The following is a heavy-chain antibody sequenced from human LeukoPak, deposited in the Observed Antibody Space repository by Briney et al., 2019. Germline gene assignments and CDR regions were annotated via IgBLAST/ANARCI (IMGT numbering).Heavy chain of an antibody. Sequence: SVKVSCKASGGTFSSYAISWVRQAPGQGLEWMGGIIPIFGTANYAQKFQGRVTITADESTSTAYMELSSLRSEDTAVYYCTRADYDILTGYYPSFGYWGQGTLVTVSS. D-gene: IGHD3-9*01. J-gene: IGHJ4*02. CDR1: GGTFSSYA. CDR2: IIPIFGTA. CDR3: TRADYDILTGYYPSFGY. V-gene: IGHV1-69*01.